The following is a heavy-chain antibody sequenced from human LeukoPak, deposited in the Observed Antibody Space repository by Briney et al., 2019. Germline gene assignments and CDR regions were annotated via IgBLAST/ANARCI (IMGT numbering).Heavy chain of an antibody. J-gene: IGHJ6*02. V-gene: IGHV3-9*01. CDR1: GFIFDDYA. CDR2: IVWNGGAV. D-gene: IGHD3-16*01. Sequence: GGSLRFSCAASGFIFDDYAMHWVRQAPGKGLEWVSCIVWNGGAVYYADSVKGRFAISRDNAKNSLYLQMNSLTPDDTALYYCVRDFSSGSAYYNHVLDVWGQGTTVTVSS. CDR3: VRDFSSGSAYYNHVLDV.